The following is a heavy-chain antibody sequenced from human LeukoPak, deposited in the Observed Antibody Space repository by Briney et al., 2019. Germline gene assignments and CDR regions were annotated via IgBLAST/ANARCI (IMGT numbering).Heavy chain of an antibody. CDR2: INLDGNKK. D-gene: IGHD3-10*01. V-gene: IGHV3-7*01. CDR1: GFTFSSYW. J-gene: IGHJ4*02. CDR3: ARLQYSFLYGSGSYGVDY. Sequence: GGSLRLSCAASGFTFSSYWMSWVRQAPGKGLEWVANINLDGNKKYYVDSVKGRFTISRDNSKNTLYLQMNSLRAEDTAVYYCARLQYSFLYGSGSYGVDYWGQGTLVTVSS.